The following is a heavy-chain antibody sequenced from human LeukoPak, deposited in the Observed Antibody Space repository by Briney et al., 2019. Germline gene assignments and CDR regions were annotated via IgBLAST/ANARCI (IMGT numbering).Heavy chain of an antibody. D-gene: IGHD5-24*01. CDR2: LSTTGAT. V-gene: IGHV4-4*07. CDR3: AREADMARPFDY. Sequence: SETLSLTCIVSSGSISSHYWSWIRQPAGKGLEWIGRLSTTGATNYSPSLRSRVTLSRDTSRNQFSLKLNSVTAADTAIYYCAREADMARPFDYWGQGTLVTVSS. J-gene: IGHJ4*02. CDR1: SGSISSHY.